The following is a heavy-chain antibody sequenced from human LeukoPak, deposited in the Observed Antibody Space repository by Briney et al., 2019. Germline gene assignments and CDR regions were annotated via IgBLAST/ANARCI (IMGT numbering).Heavy chain of an antibody. D-gene: IGHD5-24*01. CDR1: GISISNYY. Sequence: SETLSLTCTVSGISISNYYWSWIRQPAGKGLEWIGRIYTSGSTNYNPSPKSRVTMSVDTATNQFSLKLSSVTAADTALYYCAREMAPSWGAFDIWGQGTMVTVSS. CDR2: IYTSGST. J-gene: IGHJ3*02. CDR3: AREMAPSWGAFDI. V-gene: IGHV4-4*07.